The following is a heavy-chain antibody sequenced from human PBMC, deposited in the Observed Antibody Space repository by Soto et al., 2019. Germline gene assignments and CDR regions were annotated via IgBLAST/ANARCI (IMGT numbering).Heavy chain of an antibody. CDR2: ISYDGSNK. CDR3: GSEGSSRGMDV. V-gene: IGHV3-30-3*01. CDR1: GFTFSSYA. Sequence: QVQLVESGGGVVQPGRSLRLSCAASGFTFSSYAMHWVRQAPGKGLEWVAVISYDGSNKYYADSVKGRFTISRDNSQNTLYLQMNSRRAEDTAVYYCGSEGSSRGMDVWGQGTTVTVSS. D-gene: IGHD1-26*01. J-gene: IGHJ6*02.